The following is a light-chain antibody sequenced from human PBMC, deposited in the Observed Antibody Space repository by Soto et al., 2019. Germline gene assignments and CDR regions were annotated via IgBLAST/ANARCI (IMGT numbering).Light chain of an antibody. Sequence: DIQMTQSPSTLPASVGDRVTITCRASQSISTWLDRYQQKPGKAPNLLIYKASYLASWVPAGFSGGGSGTEFTLTISSLQPDDFATYYCHKYSSYWTFGQGTKVEIK. CDR3: HKYSSYWT. CDR2: KAS. J-gene: IGKJ1*01. V-gene: IGKV1-5*03. CDR1: QSISTW.